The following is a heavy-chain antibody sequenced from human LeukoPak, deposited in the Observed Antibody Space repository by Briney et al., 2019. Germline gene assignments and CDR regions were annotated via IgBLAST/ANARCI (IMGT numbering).Heavy chain of an antibody. CDR3: ARGSITMVRGVIASSLDY. D-gene: IGHD3-10*01. CDR1: GGTFSSYA. J-gene: IGHJ4*02. CDR2: IIPIFGTA. Sequence: ASVKVSCKASGGTFSSYAISWVRQAPGQGLEWMGGIIPIFGTANYAQKFQGRVTITADESTSTAYMELSSLRSEDTAVYYCARGSITMVRGVIASSLDYWGQGTLVTVSS. V-gene: IGHV1-69*13.